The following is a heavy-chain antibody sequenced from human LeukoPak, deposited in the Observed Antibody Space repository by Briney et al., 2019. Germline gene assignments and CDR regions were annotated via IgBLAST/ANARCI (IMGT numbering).Heavy chain of an antibody. J-gene: IGHJ4*02. Sequence: SETLSLTCTVSGGSISSSSYYWGWIRQPPGKGLEWIATIYYSGYTYYNPSLKSRVTISVDTSKNQFSLRLSSVTAADTAVYYCARYQLRYFDWLPIDYWGQGTLVTVSS. CDR2: IYYSGYT. CDR3: ARYQLRYFDWLPIDY. D-gene: IGHD3-9*01. V-gene: IGHV4-39*01. CDR1: GGSISSSSYY.